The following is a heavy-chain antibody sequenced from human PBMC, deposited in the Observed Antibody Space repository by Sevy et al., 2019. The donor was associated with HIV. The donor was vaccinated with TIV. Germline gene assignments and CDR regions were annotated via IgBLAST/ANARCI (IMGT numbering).Heavy chain of an antibody. D-gene: IGHD3-10*01. J-gene: IGHJ6*02. CDR1: GFTFGDYA. CDR3: TRRYGSEGMDV. CDR2: IRSKAYGGTT. V-gene: IGHV3-49*03. Sequence: GGSLRLSCTASGFTFGDYAMSWFRQAPGKGLEWVGFIRSKAYGGTTEYAASVKGRFTISRDDSKSIAYLQMNSLKTEETAVYYCTRRYGSEGMDVWGQGTTVTVSS.